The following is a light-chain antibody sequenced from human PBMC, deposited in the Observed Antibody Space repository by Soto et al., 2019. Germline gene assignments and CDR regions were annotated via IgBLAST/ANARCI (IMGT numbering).Light chain of an antibody. CDR2: GAS. V-gene: IGKV3D-20*02. CDR3: QQRSNWPIT. J-gene: IGKJ5*01. CDR1: QSVPSKY. Sequence: EIVLTQSPGTLSLSPGERATLSFRASQSVPSKYLAWYQQKPGQAPSLLIYGASRRAPGIPDRFSGSGSGTDFTLTISSLEPEDFALYYCQQRSNWPITFGQGTRLEIK.